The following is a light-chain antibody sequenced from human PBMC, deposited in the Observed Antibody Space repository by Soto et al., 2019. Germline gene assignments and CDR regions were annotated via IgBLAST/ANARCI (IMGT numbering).Light chain of an antibody. J-gene: IGKJ5*01. CDR1: QSISNNY. CDR2: GAS. V-gene: IGKV3-20*01. CDR3: QQFGGSPPIT. Sequence: EIVLTQSPGTLSLSPGERATLSSRASQSISNNYLAWYQQKPGQAPRLLIYGASRRATGIPDRFSGSGSGTDFTLIISRLEPEDFVFYYCQQFGGSPPITFGQGTRLEIK.